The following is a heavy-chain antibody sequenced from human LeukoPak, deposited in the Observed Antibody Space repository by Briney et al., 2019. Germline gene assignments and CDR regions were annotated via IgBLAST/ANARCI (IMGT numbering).Heavy chain of an antibody. CDR3: ARDGRRSGSYPGTWFDP. CDR2: IYHSGST. D-gene: IGHD1-26*01. J-gene: IGHJ5*02. CDR1: GYSISSGYY. V-gene: IGHV4-38-2*02. Sequence: SETLSLTCTVSGYSISSGYYWGWIRPPPGKGLEWIGIIYHSGSTYYNPSLKSRVTISVDTSKNQFSLKLSSVPAADTAVYYCARDGRRSGSYPGTWFDPWGQGTLVTVSS.